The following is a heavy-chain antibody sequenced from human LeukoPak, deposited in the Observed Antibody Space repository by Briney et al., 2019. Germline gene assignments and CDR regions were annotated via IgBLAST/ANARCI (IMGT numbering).Heavy chain of an antibody. Sequence: GESLKISCKGSGYSFTSYWIGWVRQMPGKGLEWMGIVFPVDSDTRYSTSFQGQVTTSVDKSITTAYLQWSSLKASDTAMYYCARRGSSAEWFDPWGQGTLVTVSS. CDR3: ARRGSSAEWFDP. J-gene: IGHJ5*01. D-gene: IGHD6-19*01. CDR1: GYSFTSYW. CDR2: VFPVDSDT. V-gene: IGHV5-51*01.